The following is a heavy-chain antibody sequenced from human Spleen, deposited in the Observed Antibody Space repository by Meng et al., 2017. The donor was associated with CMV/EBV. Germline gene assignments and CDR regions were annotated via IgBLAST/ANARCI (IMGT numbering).Heavy chain of an antibody. D-gene: IGHD3-3*01. CDR2: IHYDGSDK. CDR1: GFTFSGYG. J-gene: IGHJ4*02. CDR3: ARGRITVFGVVSTFDY. V-gene: IGHV3-30*02. Sequence: GESLKISCAASGFTFSGYGMHWVRQAPGKGLEWVAFIHYDGSDKYYADSVKGRFTISRDNSKKTLALQMNSLRAEDTAVYYCARGRITVFGVVSTFDYWGRGTLVTVSS.